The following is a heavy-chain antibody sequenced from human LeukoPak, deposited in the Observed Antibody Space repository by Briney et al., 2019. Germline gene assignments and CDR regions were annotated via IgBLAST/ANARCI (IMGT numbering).Heavy chain of an antibody. Sequence: SETLSLTCTVSGGSISCGDYYWSWIRQPPGKSLKWIGYIFYSGNTYYNPSLKSRVPISVDTSKNQFSLKLSSVTAADTAVYYCARGGYDSSGYYYGADYWGQGTLVTVSS. CDR3: ARGGYDSSGYYYGADY. D-gene: IGHD3-22*01. V-gene: IGHV4-30-4*01. J-gene: IGHJ4*02. CDR1: GGSISCGDYY. CDR2: IFYSGNT.